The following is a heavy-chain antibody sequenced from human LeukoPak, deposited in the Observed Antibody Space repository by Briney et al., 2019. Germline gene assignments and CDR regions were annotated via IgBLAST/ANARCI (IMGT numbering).Heavy chain of an antibody. D-gene: IGHD3-22*01. CDR3: ARVPRGSSGYYLYYFDY. J-gene: IGHJ4*02. CDR2: ISGSGGST. V-gene: IGHV3-23*01. Sequence: GGSLRLSCAASGFTFSSYGMSWVRQAPGKGLEWVSAISGSGGSTYYADSVKGRFTISRDNSKNTLYLQMNSLRAEDTAVYYCARVPRGSSGYYLYYFDYWGQGTLVTVSS. CDR1: GFTFSSYG.